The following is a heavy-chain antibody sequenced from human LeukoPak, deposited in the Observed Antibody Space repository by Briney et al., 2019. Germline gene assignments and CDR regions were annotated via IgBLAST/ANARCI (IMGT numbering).Heavy chain of an antibody. J-gene: IGHJ5*02. CDR1: GGSISSSSYY. CDR3: ARHVRRYYYDSSGYEWFDP. Sequence: SETLSLTCTVSGGSISSSSYYWGWVRQPPGKGLEWIGSIYYSGSTYYNPSLKSRVTISVDTSKNQFSLKLSSVTAADTAVYYCARHVRRYYYDSSGYEWFDPWGQGTLVTVSS. CDR2: IYYSGST. D-gene: IGHD3-22*01. V-gene: IGHV4-39*01.